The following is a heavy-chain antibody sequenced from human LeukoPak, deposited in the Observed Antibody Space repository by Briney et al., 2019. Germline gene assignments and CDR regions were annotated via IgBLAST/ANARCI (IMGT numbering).Heavy chain of an antibody. CDR3: ARDSGRGRFDY. CDR2: IIPILGIA. V-gene: IGHV1-69*04. CDR1: GGTFSSYA. D-gene: IGHD3-10*01. J-gene: IGHJ4*02. Sequence: SVKVSCKASGGTFSSYAISWVRQAPGQGLEWMGRIIPILGIANYAQKFQGRVTITADKSTSTAYMELSSLRSEDTAVYYCARDSGRGRFDYWGQGTLVTVSS.